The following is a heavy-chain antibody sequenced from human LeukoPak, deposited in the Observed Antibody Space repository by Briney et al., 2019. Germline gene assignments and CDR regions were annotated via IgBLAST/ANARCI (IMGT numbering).Heavy chain of an antibody. J-gene: IGHJ4*02. V-gene: IGHV4-34*01. Sequence: SETLSLTCAVYGGSFSGYYWSWIRQPPGKGLEWIGEINHSGSTNYNPSLKSRVTISVDTSKSQFSLKLSSVTAADTAVYYCARAGIAAGDVDYWGQGTLVTVSS. CDR2: INHSGST. CDR3: ARAGIAAGDVDY. D-gene: IGHD6-13*01. CDR1: GGSFSGYY.